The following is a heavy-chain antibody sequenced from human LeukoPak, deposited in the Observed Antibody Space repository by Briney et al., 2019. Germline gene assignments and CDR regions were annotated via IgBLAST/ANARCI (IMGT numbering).Heavy chain of an antibody. CDR2: ISSSSSYI. CDR1: GFTFSSYS. J-gene: IGHJ6*03. V-gene: IGHV3-21*01. CDR3: ARLDGYNYVWALYYMDV. D-gene: IGHD5-24*01. Sequence: KPGVSLRLSCSASGFTFSSYSMNWVPQAPGKGLEWVSSISSSSSYIYYADPVKGRFTTSRDNAKNSLYLQMNSLRDEDTAVYYCARLDGYNYVWALYYMDVWGKGTTVTVSS.